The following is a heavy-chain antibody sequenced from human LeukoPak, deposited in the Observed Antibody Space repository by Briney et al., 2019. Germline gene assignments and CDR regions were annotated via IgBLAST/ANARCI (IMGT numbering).Heavy chain of an antibody. D-gene: IGHD3-10*01. Sequence: SETLSLTCTVSGGSISSYYWSWIRQPPGKGLEWIGYIYYSGSTNYNPSLKSRVTISVDTSKNQFSLKLSSVTAADTAVYYCARSFHYYGSGSYYSDWGSNEDDAFDIWGQGTMVTVSS. J-gene: IGHJ3*02. CDR3: ARSFHYYGSGSYYSDWGSNEDDAFDI. CDR1: GGSISSYY. CDR2: IYYSGST. V-gene: IGHV4-59*01.